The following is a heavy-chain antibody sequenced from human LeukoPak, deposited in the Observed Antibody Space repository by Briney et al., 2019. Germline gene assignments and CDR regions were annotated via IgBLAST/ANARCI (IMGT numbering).Heavy chain of an antibody. CDR1: GYTFTGYY. CDR3: ARDQDYYDSSGYYYYYYYMDV. CDR2: INPNSGGT. J-gene: IGHJ6*03. V-gene: IGHV1-2*02. D-gene: IGHD3-22*01. Sequence: ASVKVSCKASGYTFTGYYMHWVRQAPGQGLEWMGWINPNSGGTNYAQKFQGRVTMTRDTSISTAYMELSRLRSDDTAVYYCARDQDYYDSSGYYYYYYYMDVWGKGTTVTVSS.